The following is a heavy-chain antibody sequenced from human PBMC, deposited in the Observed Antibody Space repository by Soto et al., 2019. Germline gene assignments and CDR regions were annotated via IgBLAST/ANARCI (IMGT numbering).Heavy chain of an antibody. V-gene: IGHV3-21*01. CDR2: ISSSSSYI. CDR3: ARDSLLAAAGTEYFQH. CDR1: GFTFSSYS. Sequence: GGSLRLSCAASGFTFSSYSMNWVRQAPGKGLEWVSSISSSSSYIYYADSVKGRFTISRDNAKNSLYLQMNSLRAEDTAVYYCARDSLLAAAGTEYFQHWGQGTLVTVSS. J-gene: IGHJ1*01. D-gene: IGHD6-13*01.